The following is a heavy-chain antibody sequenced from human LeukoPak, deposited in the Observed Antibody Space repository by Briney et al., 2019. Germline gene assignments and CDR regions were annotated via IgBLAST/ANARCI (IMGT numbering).Heavy chain of an antibody. CDR3: AKVGIVGATTPFDY. V-gene: IGHV3-23*01. CDR1: GFTFNTYA. D-gene: IGHD1-26*01. Sequence: PGGSLRLSCAASGFTFNTYAMSWVRQAPGKGLEWVSSNSGSGGSTYYADSVEGRFTISRDNSKNTLYLQMNSLRAEDTAVYYCAKVGIVGATTPFDYWGQGTLVTVSS. CDR2: NSGSGGST. J-gene: IGHJ4*02.